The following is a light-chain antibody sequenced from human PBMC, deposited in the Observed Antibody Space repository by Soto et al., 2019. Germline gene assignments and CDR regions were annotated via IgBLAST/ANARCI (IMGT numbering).Light chain of an antibody. J-gene: IGLJ1*01. CDR2: EVS. V-gene: IGLV2-14*01. CDR1: SSDVGGYHF. CDR3: YSYTTTSTYV. Sequence: QSVLTQLASVSGSPGQSITLSCSGTSSDVGGYHFVSWYQQHPGKAPNLIIYEVSNRPSGVSDRFSGSKSGNTASPTISGLQAEDAADYYCYSYTTTSTYVFGTGTKVTVL.